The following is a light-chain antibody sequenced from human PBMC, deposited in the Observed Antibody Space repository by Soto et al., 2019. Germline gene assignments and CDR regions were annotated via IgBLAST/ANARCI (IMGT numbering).Light chain of an antibody. CDR1: QSVGSH. CDR2: GAS. CDR3: QQYNNWPHT. Sequence: EIVMTQSPATLSVSPVESATLSCRASQSVGSHLAWYQQKPGQAPRLLISGASTRATGFPTSFSGSGSGTEFTLTITSLQSEDFALYFCQQYNNWPHTFGQGTKLEIK. V-gene: IGKV3-15*01. J-gene: IGKJ2*01.